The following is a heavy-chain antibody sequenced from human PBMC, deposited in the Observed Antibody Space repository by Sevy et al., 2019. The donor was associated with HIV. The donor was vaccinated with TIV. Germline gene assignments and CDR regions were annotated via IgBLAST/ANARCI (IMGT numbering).Heavy chain of an antibody. J-gene: IGHJ5*02. Sequence: SETLSLACPVSGDSIRSRAYYWGWLRQSPGKGLEWIGSVSYSRNTYYNPSFKSRVTTSGDTSKNQFSLQLTSVTAADTAVYYCARHHRDLVGEAVREDNWFDPRGLGTLVPVSWCDPWGQGTLVTVSS. CDR3: ARHHRDLVGEAVREDNWFDPRGLGTLVPVSWCDP. D-gene: IGHD1-20*01. V-gene: IGHV4-39*01. CDR1: GDSIRSRAYY. CDR2: VSYSRNT.